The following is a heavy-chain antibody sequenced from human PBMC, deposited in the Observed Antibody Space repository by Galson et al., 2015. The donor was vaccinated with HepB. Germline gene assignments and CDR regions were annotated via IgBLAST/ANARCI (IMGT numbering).Heavy chain of an antibody. V-gene: IGHV3-7*03. CDR2: IKQDGSEK. CDR1: GFTFSSYW. D-gene: IGHD3-3*01. CDR3: ARGGMGSITIFGVALYFDY. J-gene: IGHJ4*02. Sequence: SLRLSCAASGFTFSSYWMSWVRQAPGKGLEWVANIKQDGSEKYYVDSVKGRFTISRDNAKNSLYLQMNSLRAEDTAVYYCARGGMGSITIFGVALYFDYWGQGTLVTVSS.